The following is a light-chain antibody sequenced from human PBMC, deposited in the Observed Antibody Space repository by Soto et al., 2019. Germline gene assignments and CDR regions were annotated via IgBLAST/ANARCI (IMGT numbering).Light chain of an antibody. Sequence: HSVLAQPSSVSGSPGPSITISCTGTRRDVGGYNYVSWSHHHPGKAPKHSIYAVTKMTSGVSIRFSGSESGTKGSLTISGLQAEDEADYYCLSFTSSFTYIFGTGTKVTVL. V-gene: IGLV2-14*01. CDR3: LSFTSSFTYI. CDR2: AVT. J-gene: IGLJ1*01. CDR1: RRDVGGYNY.